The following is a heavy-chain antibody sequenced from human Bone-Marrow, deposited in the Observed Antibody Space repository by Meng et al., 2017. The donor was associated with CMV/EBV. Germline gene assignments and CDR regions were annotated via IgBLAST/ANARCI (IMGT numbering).Heavy chain of an antibody. CDR1: GGSISSYY. CDR2: IYYSGST. V-gene: IGHV4-59*01. CDR3: ARDLAVAGTDGMDG. D-gene: IGHD6-19*01. Sequence: GSLRLSCTVSGGSISSYYWSWIRQPPGKGLEWIGYIYYSGSTNYNPSLKSRVTISVDTSKNQFSLKLSSVTAADTAVYYCARDLAVAGTDGMDGWGQGTTVTVSS. J-gene: IGHJ6*02.